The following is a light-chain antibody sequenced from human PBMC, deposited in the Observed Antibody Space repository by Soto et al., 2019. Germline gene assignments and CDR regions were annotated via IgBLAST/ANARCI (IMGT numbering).Light chain of an antibody. V-gene: IGLV2-23*01. CDR2: EGN. CDR1: SSDVGSYNL. CDR3: CSYAGSSTWV. J-gene: IGLJ3*02. Sequence: QSALTQPASVSGSPGQSITISCTGTSSDVGSYNLVSWYQQHPGKAPKLMIYEGNERPSGVSNRFSGSKSGNTASLTISGLQAEDAADYYCCSYAGSSTWVFGGGTKLTVL.